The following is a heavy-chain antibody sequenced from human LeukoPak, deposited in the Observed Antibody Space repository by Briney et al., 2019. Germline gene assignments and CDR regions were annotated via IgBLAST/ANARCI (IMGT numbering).Heavy chain of an antibody. CDR1: GGTFSSYA. D-gene: IGHD5-18*01. CDR3: ARGPPGYSYGPRSGMDV. CDR2: IIPIFGTA. V-gene: IGHV1-69*13. J-gene: IGHJ6*02. Sequence: RASVTVSCKASGGTFSSYAISWVRQATGQGLEWMGGIIPIFGTANYAQKFQGRVTITADESTSTAYMELSSLRSEDTAVYYCARGPPGYSYGPRSGMDVWGQGTTVTV.